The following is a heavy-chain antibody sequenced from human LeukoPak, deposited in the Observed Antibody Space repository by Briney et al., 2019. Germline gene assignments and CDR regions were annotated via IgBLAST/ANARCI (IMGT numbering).Heavy chain of an antibody. CDR1: GGSISSYY. CDR2: IYYSGST. CDR3: AREIPNGSSVYGPAGGLFDY. J-gene: IGHJ4*02. V-gene: IGHV4-59*01. D-gene: IGHD5/OR15-5a*01. Sequence: SETLSLTCTVSGGSISSYYWSWIRQPPAKELEWIGYIYYSGSTNYNPSLTSRVTISVDTSKNQFSLTLSSVPGADTAVYYCAREIPNGSSVYGPAGGLFDYWGQGTLVTVFS.